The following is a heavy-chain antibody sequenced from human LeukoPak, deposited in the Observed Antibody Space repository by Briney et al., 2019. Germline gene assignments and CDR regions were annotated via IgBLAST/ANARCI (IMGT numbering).Heavy chain of an antibody. CDR2: ISGSGGRT. J-gene: IGHJ4*02. CDR3: AGVVPVAIQLPAFDC. V-gene: IGHV3-23*01. D-gene: IGHD2-2*02. CDR1: GLTFNNYS. Sequence: GGSLRLSCAASGLTFNNYSMTWVRQAPGKELEWVSAISGSGGRTYYADSVKGRFTISRDNSKNTLYLQMNSLRAEDTAVYYCAGVVPVAIQLPAFDCWGQGTLVTVSS.